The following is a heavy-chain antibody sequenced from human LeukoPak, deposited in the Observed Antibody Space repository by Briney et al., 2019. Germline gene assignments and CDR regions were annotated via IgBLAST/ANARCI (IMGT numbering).Heavy chain of an antibody. V-gene: IGHV4-59*08. Sequence: SETLSLTCTVSGGSISSYYWSWIRQPPGKGLEWIGYIYYSGSTNHNPSLKSRVTISVDTSKNQFSLKLSSVTAADTAVYYCARRGSSWSIDYWGQGTLVTVSS. CDR2: IYYSGST. CDR3: ARRGSSWSIDY. CDR1: GGSISSYY. D-gene: IGHD6-13*01. J-gene: IGHJ4*02.